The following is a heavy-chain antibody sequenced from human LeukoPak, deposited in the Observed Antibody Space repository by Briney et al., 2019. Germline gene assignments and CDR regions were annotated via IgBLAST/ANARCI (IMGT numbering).Heavy chain of an antibody. V-gene: IGHV3-30-3*01. CDR3: AMYYYGLDY. J-gene: IGHJ4*02. Sequence: GGSLRLSCAASGFTFTKYWMTWVRQAPGKGLEWVAVISYDGSNKYYADSVKGRFTISRDNSKNTLYLQMNSLRAEDTAVYYCAMYYYGLDYWGQGTLVTVSS. CDR1: GFTFTKYW. CDR2: ISYDGSNK. D-gene: IGHD3-10*01.